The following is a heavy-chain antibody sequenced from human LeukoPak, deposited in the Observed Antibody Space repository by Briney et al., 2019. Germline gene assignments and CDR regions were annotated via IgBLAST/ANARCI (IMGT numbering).Heavy chain of an antibody. CDR2: IKSKADGETT. CDR3: VADIPSEIYPFDY. Sequence: GGSLRLSCAASGFTFISAWMTWVRQAPGKGLGWVGRIKSKADGETTDYAAPVRGRFTVSRDDSGSTLFLQMNSLKTEDTAVYYCVADIPSEIYPFDYWGQGILVTVSS. CDR1: GFTFISAW. J-gene: IGHJ4*02. V-gene: IGHV3-15*01. D-gene: IGHD1-26*01.